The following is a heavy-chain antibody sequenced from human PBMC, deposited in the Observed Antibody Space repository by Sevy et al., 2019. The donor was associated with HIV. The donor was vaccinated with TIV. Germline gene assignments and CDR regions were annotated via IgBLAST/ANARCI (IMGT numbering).Heavy chain of an antibody. CDR2: ISWNSRNI. Sequence: GGSLRLSCAASGFPFNDHAMHWVRQVPGKGLEWVSGISWNSRNIGYADSVKGRFTISRDNARHFVYLEMNSLRPEDTACYYCAQEINRGCVGVNCYSYYYYFYGLDVWGQGTTVTVSS. J-gene: IGHJ6*02. CDR1: GFPFNDHA. V-gene: IGHV3-9*01. D-gene: IGHD2-21*01. CDR3: AQEINRGCVGVNCYSYYYYFYGLDV.